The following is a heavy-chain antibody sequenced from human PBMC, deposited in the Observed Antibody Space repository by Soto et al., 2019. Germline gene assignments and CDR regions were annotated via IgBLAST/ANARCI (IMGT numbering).Heavy chain of an antibody. Sequence: PGESLKISCKGSGYSFTSYWIGWVRQMPGKGLEWMGIIYPGDSDTRYSPSFQGQVTISADKSISTAYLQWSSLKASDTAMYYCARLRYCSSTRCYTPLDIWGQGTMVTVSS. V-gene: IGHV5-51*01. CDR1: GYSFTSYW. D-gene: IGHD2-2*02. CDR2: IYPGDSDT. CDR3: ARLRYCSSTRCYTPLDI. J-gene: IGHJ3*02.